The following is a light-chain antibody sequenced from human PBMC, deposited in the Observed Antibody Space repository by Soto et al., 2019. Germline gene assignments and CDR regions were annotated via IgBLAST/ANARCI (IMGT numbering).Light chain of an antibody. CDR1: SSNIGSNT. CDR2: SNN. Sequence: QSVLTQPPSAYGTPGQRVTISCSGSSSNIGSNTVNWYQQLPGTAPKLLIYSNNQRPSGVPDRFSGSKSGTSASLAISGLQSEDEADYYCAAWDDSLNGDVVFGGGTQLTVL. J-gene: IGLJ2*01. V-gene: IGLV1-44*01. CDR3: AAWDDSLNGDVV.